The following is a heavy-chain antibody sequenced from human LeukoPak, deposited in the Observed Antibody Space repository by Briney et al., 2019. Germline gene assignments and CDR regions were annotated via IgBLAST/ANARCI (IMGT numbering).Heavy chain of an antibody. V-gene: IGHV3-7*04. CDR1: GFTFSSYW. D-gene: IGHD3-22*01. CDR3: ARGEYYYDGGY. CDR2: IKQDGSEK. Sequence: PGGSLRLSCAASGFTFSSYWMSWVRQAPGKGLEWVVNIKQDGSEKYYVDSVKGRFTISRDNAENSLFLQMNSLRAEETAVYYCARGEYYYDGGYWGRGTLVTVSS. J-gene: IGHJ4*02.